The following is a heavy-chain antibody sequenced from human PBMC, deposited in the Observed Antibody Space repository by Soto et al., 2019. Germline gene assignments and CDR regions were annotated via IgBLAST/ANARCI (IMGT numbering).Heavy chain of an antibody. D-gene: IGHD2-8*02. CDR3: ARDKITGLFDY. Sequence: PXXTLSLPFAVYGGYFSGYSWTWIRQPPGTGLEWIGEINHSGSTNYNPSLKSRVTISVDTSKNQFSLKLTPVTAADTAVYYCARDKITGLFDYWGQGTLVTVSS. CDR1: GGYFSGYS. J-gene: IGHJ4*02. V-gene: IGHV4-34*01. CDR2: INHSGST.